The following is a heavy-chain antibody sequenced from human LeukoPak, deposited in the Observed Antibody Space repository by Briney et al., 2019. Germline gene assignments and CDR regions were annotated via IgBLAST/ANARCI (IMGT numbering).Heavy chain of an antibody. CDR2: ISYDGSNK. CDR1: GFTFSSYG. J-gene: IGHJ4*02. CDR3: VVAYYDSSGPGNY. V-gene: IGHV3-30*03. Sequence: GGSLRLSCAASGFTFSSYGMHWVRQAPGKGLEWVAVISYDGSNKYYADSVKGRFTISRDNSKNTLYLQMNSLRAEDTAVYYCVVAYYDSSGPGNYWGQGTLATVSS. D-gene: IGHD3-22*01.